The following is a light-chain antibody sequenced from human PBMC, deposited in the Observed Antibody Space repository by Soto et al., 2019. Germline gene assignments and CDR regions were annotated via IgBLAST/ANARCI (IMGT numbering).Light chain of an antibody. CDR2: GDN. Sequence: QSVLTQPPSVSGAPGQRVTISCTGSSSNIGAGYYVHWYQQLPGTAPKLLIFGDNNWPSGVPDRFSGSKSGTSASLAITGRQAEDEADYYCQSFDRSLSGRVFGGGTKLTVL. CDR1: SSNIGAGYY. J-gene: IGLJ3*02. CDR3: QSFDRSLSGRV. V-gene: IGLV1-40*01.